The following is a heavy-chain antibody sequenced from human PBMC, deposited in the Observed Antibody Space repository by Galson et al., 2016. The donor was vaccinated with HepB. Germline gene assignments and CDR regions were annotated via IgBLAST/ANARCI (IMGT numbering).Heavy chain of an antibody. CDR2: IWYDGNFK. D-gene: IGHD2-15*01. Sequence: SLRLSCAASGFTFRNYGMHWVRQAPGKGLEWVALIWYDGNFKYYADSVKGRFTVSRDNSKNTLYLQMNSLRAEDTAVYFCARDNFVGFCSGGSCSRRFFENWGQGTRVTVSS. CDR1: GFTFRNYG. CDR3: ARDNFVGFCSGGSCSRRFFEN. J-gene: IGHJ1*01. V-gene: IGHV3-33*01.